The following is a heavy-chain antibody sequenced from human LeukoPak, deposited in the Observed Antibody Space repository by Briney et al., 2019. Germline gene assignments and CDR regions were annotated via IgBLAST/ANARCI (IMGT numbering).Heavy chain of an antibody. CDR3: ARGRTTVTTMRYYFDY. CDR2: IYYSGST. CDR1: GGSISSGDYY. V-gene: IGHV4-30-4*01. J-gene: IGHJ4*02. Sequence: SETLSLTCTVSGGSISSGDYYWSWIRQPPGKGLEWIGYIYYSGSTYYNPSLKSRVTISVDTSKNQFSLKLSSVTAADTAVYYCARGRTTVTTMRYYFDYWGQGTLVTVSS. D-gene: IGHD4-11*01.